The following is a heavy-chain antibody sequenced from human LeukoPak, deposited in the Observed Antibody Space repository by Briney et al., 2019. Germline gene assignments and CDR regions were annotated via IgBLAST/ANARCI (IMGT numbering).Heavy chain of an antibody. V-gene: IGHV4-59*12. J-gene: IGHJ4*02. Sequence: SETLSLTCSVSDGSINSYYWNWIRRPPGKGLEWIGYIYYNGNTNYSPSLKSRVTISVDTSKNHFSLKLSSVTAADTAVYYCARKGLTKPLSVAVDFDSWAQGTLVTVSS. CDR3: ARKGLTKPLSVAVDFDS. CDR1: DGSINSYY. D-gene: IGHD6-19*01. CDR2: IYYNGNT.